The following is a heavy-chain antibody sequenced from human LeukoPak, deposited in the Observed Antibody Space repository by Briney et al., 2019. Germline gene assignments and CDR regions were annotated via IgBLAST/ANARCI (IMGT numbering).Heavy chain of an antibody. V-gene: IGHV3-23*01. CDR2: ISGSGGST. J-gene: IGHJ4*02. D-gene: IGHD2-2*01. CDR3: AKGGYCSSTSCYVRDFDY. CDR1: GFTVSDNY. Sequence: GGSLRLSCAASGFTVSDNYMYWVRQAPGKGLEWVSAISGSGGSTYYADSVKGRFTISRDNSKNTLYLQMNSLRAEDTAVYYCAKGGYCSSTSCYVRDFDYWGQGTLVTVSS.